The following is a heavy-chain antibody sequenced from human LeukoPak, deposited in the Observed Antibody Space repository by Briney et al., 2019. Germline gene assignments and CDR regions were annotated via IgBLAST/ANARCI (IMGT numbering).Heavy chain of an antibody. CDR2: INPNSGGT. CDR3: ARDFTVFDD. J-gene: IGHJ4*02. Sequence: ASVKVSCKASGYTFIGYDLHWVRQAPGQGLEWMGWINPNSGGTNYAQKFQGRVTMTRDTSISTAYMELNRLRSDDTAVYYCARDFTVFDDWGQGTLVTVSS. CDR1: GYTFIGYD. V-gene: IGHV1-2*02. D-gene: IGHD4-17*01.